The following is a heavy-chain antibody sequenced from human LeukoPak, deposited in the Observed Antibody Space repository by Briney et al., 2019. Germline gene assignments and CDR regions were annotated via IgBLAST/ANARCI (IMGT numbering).Heavy chain of an antibody. Sequence: ASVKVSCKASGYTFTSYYVHWVRQAPGQGLEWMGIINPSGGSTSYAQKFRGRVTMTRDTSTSTVYMELSSLRSEDTAVYYCARDLGMATVDYWGQGTLVTVSS. CDR1: GYTFTSYY. D-gene: IGHD5-24*01. CDR3: ARDLGMATVDY. V-gene: IGHV1-46*01. CDR2: INPSGGST. J-gene: IGHJ4*02.